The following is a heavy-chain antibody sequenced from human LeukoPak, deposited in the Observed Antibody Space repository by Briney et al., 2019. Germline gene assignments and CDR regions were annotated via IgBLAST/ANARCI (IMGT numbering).Heavy chain of an antibody. CDR2: INPNSGGT. Sequence: ASVKVSCKASGYTFTGYYMHWVRPAPGQGLEWMGWINPNSGGTNYAQKFQGRVTMTRDTSISTAYMELSRLRSDDTAVYYCASIRRYSGSYSFDYWGQGTLVTVSS. V-gene: IGHV1-2*02. CDR1: GYTFTGYY. CDR3: ASIRRYSGSYSFDY. J-gene: IGHJ4*02. D-gene: IGHD1-26*01.